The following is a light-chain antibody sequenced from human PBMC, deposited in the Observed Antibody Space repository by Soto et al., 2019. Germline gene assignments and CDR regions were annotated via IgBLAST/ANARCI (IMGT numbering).Light chain of an antibody. J-gene: IGKJ1*01. CDR1: QSISSW. V-gene: IGKV1-5*01. Sequence: DIQMTQSPSTMSASVGDRVTITCRASQSISSWLAWYQQKPGKAPKLLIYDASSLDSGVPSRFSGSGSGTEFTLTISSLQPDDLATYYCQQYNSYPRTFGQGTKVDI. CDR2: DAS. CDR3: QQYNSYPRT.